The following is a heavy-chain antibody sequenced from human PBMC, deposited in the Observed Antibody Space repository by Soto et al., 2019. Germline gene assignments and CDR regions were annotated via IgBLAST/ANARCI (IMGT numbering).Heavy chain of an antibody. CDR2: ISWNSGSI. CDR1: GFTFDDYA. J-gene: IGHJ4*02. D-gene: IGHD1-7*01. Sequence: GGSLRLSCAASGFTFDDYAMHWVRQAPGKGLEWVSGISWNSGSIGYADSVKGRFTISRDNAKNSLYLQMNSLRAEDTALYYCAKDNWNYASLFDYWGQGTLVTVSS. CDR3: AKDNWNYASLFDY. V-gene: IGHV3-9*01.